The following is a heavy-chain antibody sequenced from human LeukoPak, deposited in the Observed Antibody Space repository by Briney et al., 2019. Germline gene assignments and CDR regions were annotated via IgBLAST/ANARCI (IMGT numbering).Heavy chain of an antibody. Sequence: GGSLRLSYAASGFTFSSYAMSWVRQAPGKGLEWVSGISSSGGSTVYADSVKGRFTISRDNSKNTLYLQMNSLRADDTAVYYCAKGGLVHRFDPWGQGTLVTVSS. J-gene: IGHJ5*02. CDR3: AKGGLVHRFDP. CDR1: GFTFSSYA. V-gene: IGHV3-23*01. CDR2: ISSSGGST.